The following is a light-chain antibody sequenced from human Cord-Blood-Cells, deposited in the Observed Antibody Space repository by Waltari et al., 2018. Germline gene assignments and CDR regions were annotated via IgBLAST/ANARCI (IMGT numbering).Light chain of an antibody. CDR2: WAS. J-gene: IGKJ2*01. V-gene: IGKV4-1*01. CDR3: QQYYSTPYT. CDR1: QGVLYSSNNKNY. Sequence: DIVMTQSPDSLAVSLGERATINCKSSQGVLYSSNNKNYLAWYQQKPGQPPKLLIYWASTRESGVPDRFSGSGSGTDFTLTISSLQAEDVAVYYCQQYYSTPYTFDQGTKLGIK.